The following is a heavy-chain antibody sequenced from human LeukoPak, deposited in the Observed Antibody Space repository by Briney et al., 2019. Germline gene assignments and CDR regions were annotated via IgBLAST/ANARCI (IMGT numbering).Heavy chain of an antibody. V-gene: IGHV1-2*02. J-gene: IGHJ4*02. D-gene: IGHD1-26*01. CDR3: ARVGIVGAISFDY. Sequence: GASVKVSCKASGYTLTGYYMHWVRQAPGQGREWMGWINPNSGGTNYAQKFQGRVTMTRDTSISTAYMELSRLRSDDTAVYYCARVGIVGAISFDYWGQGTLVTVSS. CDR1: GYTLTGYY. CDR2: INPNSGGT.